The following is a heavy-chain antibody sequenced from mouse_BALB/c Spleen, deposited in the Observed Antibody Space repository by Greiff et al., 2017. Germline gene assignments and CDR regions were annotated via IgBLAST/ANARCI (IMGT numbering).Heavy chain of an antibody. J-gene: IGHJ4*01. Sequence: VKLMESGAELMKPGASVKISCKATGYTFSSYWIEWVKQRPGHGLEWIGEILPGSGSTNYNEKFKGKATFTANTSSNTAYMQLSSLTSEDSAVYYCARSHYYGSSYYAMDYWGQGTSVTVSS. CDR3: ARSHYYGSSYYAMDY. D-gene: IGHD1-1*01. CDR1: GYTFSSYW. CDR2: ILPGSGST. V-gene: IGHV1-9*01.